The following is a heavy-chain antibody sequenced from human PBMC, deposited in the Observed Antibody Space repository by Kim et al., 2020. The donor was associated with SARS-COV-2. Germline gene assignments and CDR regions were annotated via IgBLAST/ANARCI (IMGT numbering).Heavy chain of an antibody. D-gene: IGHD4-17*01. CDR3: ARPPDYGDYFPDY. J-gene: IGHJ4*02. CDR2: ISSSSSYI. CDR1: GFTFSSYS. Sequence: GGSLRLSCAASGFTFSSYSMNWVRQAPGKGLEWVSSISSSSSYIYYADSVKGRFTISRDNAKNSLYLQMNSLRAEDTAVYYCARPPDYGDYFPDYWGQGTLVTVSS. V-gene: IGHV3-21*01.